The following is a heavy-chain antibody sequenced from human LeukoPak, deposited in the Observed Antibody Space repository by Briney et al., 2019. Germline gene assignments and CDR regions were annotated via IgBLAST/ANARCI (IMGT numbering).Heavy chain of an antibody. CDR3: ARRSVSSMFDY. D-gene: IGHD2-2*01. J-gene: IGHJ4*02. CDR2: IYYSGST. CDR1: GASISSYY. V-gene: IGHV4-59*12. Sequence: TSETLSLTCTVSGASISSYYWSWIRHPPGKGLEWIGSIYYSGSTYYNPSLKSRVTISVDTSKNQFSLKLSSVTAADTAVYYCARRSVSSMFDYWGQGTLVTVSS.